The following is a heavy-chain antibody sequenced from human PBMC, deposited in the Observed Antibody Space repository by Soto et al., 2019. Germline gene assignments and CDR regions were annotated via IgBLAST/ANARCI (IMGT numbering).Heavy chain of an antibody. CDR2: IGPSDSYI. Sequence: GESLKISCRGSGYTFSTYWIAWVRQVPGKGLEWMGRIGPSDSYITYSPSFQGHVTISTDKSINTAYLQWSSLKASDTAMYYCARDYSSGWVDAFDTWGQGTMVTVSS. CDR1: GYTFSTYW. J-gene: IGHJ3*02. D-gene: IGHD6-19*01. CDR3: ARDYSSGWVDAFDT. V-gene: IGHV5-10-1*01.